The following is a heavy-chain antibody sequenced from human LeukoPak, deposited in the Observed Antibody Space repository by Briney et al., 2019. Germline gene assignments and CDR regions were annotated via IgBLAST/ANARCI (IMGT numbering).Heavy chain of an antibody. D-gene: IGHD3-22*01. J-gene: IGHJ4*02. V-gene: IGHV3-30*04. Sequence: GGSLRLSCAASGFTFSNYAMHWVRQAPGEGLEWVTLISYDGSNKYYADSVKGRFTISRDNSKNTLYLQMNSLRAEDTAVYYCANPYYYDSSGYWGQGTLVTVSS. CDR1: GFTFSNYA. CDR3: ANPYYYDSSGY. CDR2: ISYDGSNK.